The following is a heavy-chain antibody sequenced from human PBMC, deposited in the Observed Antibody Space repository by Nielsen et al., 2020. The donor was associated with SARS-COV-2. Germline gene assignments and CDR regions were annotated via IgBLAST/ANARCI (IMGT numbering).Heavy chain of an antibody. J-gene: IGHJ2*01. CDR3: ARTYSSGWSYFDL. CDR2: INVDGSTT. D-gene: IGHD6-19*01. CDR1: RFTFRGYW. V-gene: IGHV3-74*01. Sequence: GGSLRLSCAASRFTFRGYWMHWVRQAPGKGLVWVSRINVDGSTTSYADSVKGRFTISRDNARNTLYLQMNSLRAEDTAVYYCARTYSSGWSYFDLWGRGTLVTVSS.